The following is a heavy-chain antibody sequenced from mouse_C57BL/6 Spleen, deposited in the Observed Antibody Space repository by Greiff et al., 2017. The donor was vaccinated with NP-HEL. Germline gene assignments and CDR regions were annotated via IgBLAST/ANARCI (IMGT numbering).Heavy chain of an antibody. D-gene: IGHD1-1*01. CDR2: IHPNSGST. Sequence: QVQLQQPGAELVKPGASVKLSCKASGYTFTSYWMHWVKQRPGQGLEWIGMIHPNSGSTNYNEKFKSKATLTVAKSSSTAYMQLSSLTSEDSAVYYGARSATTVVVPYWYFDVWGTGTTVTVSS. CDR1: GYTFTSYW. V-gene: IGHV1-64*01. CDR3: ARSATTVVVPYWYFDV. J-gene: IGHJ1*03.